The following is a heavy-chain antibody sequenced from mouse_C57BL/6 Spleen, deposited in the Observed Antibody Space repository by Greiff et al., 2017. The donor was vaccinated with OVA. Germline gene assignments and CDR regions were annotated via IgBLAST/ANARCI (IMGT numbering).Heavy chain of an antibody. D-gene: IGHD2-5*01. V-gene: IGHV5-4*01. CDR3: ARDRGTYSNYFAY. Sequence: DVHLVESGGGLVKPGGSLKLSCAASGFTFSSYAMSWVRQTPEKRLEWVATISDGGSYTYYPDNVKGRFTISRDNAKNNLYLQMSHLKSEDTAMYYCARDRGTYSNYFAYWGQGTLVTVSA. CDR2: ISDGGSYT. CDR1: GFTFSSYA. J-gene: IGHJ3*01.